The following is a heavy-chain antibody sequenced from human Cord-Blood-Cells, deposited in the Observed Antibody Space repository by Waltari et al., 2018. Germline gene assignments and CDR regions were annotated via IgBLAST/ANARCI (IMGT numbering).Heavy chain of an antibody. Sequence: FSSYAISWVRQAPGQGLEWMGGIIPIFGTANYAQKFQGRVTITADESTSTAYMELGSLGSEDTAVYYCARGRVREYSSSWYFDDWGQGTLVTVSS. J-gene: IGHJ4*02. D-gene: IGHD6-13*01. CDR2: IIPIFGTA. CDR3: ARGRVREYSSSWYFDD. CDR1: FSSYA. V-gene: IGHV1-69*01.